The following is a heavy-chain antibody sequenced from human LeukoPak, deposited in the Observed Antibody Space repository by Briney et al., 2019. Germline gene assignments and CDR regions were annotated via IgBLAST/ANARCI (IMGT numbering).Heavy chain of an antibody. Sequence: PSETLSLTCTVSGGSISTSSYYWGWVRQPPGKGLEWIGNIFYSGSTYYSPSLKSRVTISLDTSKNQFSLKLSSVTAADTAVYYCARDIRDGYSNYCFDYWGQGTLVTVSS. V-gene: IGHV4-39*07. D-gene: IGHD5-24*01. CDR3: ARDIRDGYSNYCFDY. J-gene: IGHJ4*02. CDR1: GGSISTSSYY. CDR2: IFYSGST.